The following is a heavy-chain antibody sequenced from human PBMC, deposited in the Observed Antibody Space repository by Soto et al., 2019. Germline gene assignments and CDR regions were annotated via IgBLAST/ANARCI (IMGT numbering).Heavy chain of an antibody. Sequence: QLQLQESGPGLVKPSEPLYLTCPVSGGSISSSSYYWGWIRQPPGKGLEWLWSIHYSGSTYYNPSLKSRVTISVDPSKNQGCLTRRSVTAADTAVYYGARWDLYGHLYDAFEIWGRGTMVTVSS. D-gene: IGHD4-17*01. CDR3: ARWDLYGHLYDAFEI. CDR1: GGSISSSSYY. V-gene: IGHV4-39*01. CDR2: IHYSGST. J-gene: IGHJ3*02.